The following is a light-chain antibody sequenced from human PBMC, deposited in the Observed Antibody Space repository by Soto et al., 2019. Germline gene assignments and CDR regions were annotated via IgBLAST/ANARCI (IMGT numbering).Light chain of an antibody. V-gene: IGKV3-20*01. CDR3: QQYGSSFAT. J-gene: IGKJ1*01. CDR2: GAS. CDR1: QSVSSN. Sequence: EIVLTQSPGTLSLSPGERATLSCRASQSVSSNLAWYRQTPGQAPRLLIYGASTRATDTPARFSGSGSGTDFTLTISRVEPADFAVYYCQQYGSSFATFGQGTQLEV.